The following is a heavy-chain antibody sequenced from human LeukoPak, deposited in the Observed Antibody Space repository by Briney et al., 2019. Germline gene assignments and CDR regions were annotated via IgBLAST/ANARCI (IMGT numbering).Heavy chain of an antibody. CDR2: ITNSGNSK. V-gene: IGHV3-48*01. CDR3: ARSPPSYYGMDV. J-gene: IGHJ6*02. CDR1: EFTFSSYS. Sequence: PGGSLRLSCAASEFTFSSYSMNWVRQAPGKGLEWVSYITNSGNSKSYADSVKGRFTISRDNTKSSLYLQMNGLRAEDTAVYYCARSPPSYYGMDVWGQGTTVTVSS.